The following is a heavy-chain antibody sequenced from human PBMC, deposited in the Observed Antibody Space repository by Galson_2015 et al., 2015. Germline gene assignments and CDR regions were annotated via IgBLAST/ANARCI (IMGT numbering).Heavy chain of an antibody. D-gene: IGHD6-13*01. CDR1: GGSFSGYY. CDR2: INHSGST. CDR3: ARGGRQLGLGYYMDV. V-gene: IGHV4-34*01. J-gene: IGHJ6*03. Sequence: SETLSLTCAVYGGSFSGYYWSWIRQPPGKGLEWIGEINHSGSTNYNPSLKSRVTISVDTSKNQFSLKLSPVTAADTAVYYCARGGRQLGLGYYMDVWGKGTTVTVSS.